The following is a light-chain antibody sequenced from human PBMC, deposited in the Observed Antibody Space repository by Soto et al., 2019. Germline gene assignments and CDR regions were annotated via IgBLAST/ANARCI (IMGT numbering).Light chain of an antibody. CDR3: AVWDNSLNGVA. J-gene: IGLJ2*01. Sequence: QPVVTQTPSASGTPGQRVTISCSGSNSNMGRNYVYWYQQVPGTAPKLLMYRNDVRPSGVPDRFTGSKSGTSASLAISGLRSEDEADYYCAVWDNSLNGVAFGGGTQLTVL. CDR1: NSNMGRNY. V-gene: IGLV1-47*01. CDR2: RND.